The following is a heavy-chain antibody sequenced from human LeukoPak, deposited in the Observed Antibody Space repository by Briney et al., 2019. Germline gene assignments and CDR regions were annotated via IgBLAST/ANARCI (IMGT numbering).Heavy chain of an antibody. Sequence: PGGSLRLSRAASGFTVGSNTMSWVRQAPGKGLEWVSIIYSGGSTSYADSVKGRFTISRDNSKNTLYLQMNSLRTEDTAVYYCARGGSYFDISGYYFYWGQGTLVTVSS. D-gene: IGHD3-22*01. CDR2: IYSGGST. CDR1: GFTVGSNT. CDR3: ARGGSYFDISGYYFY. V-gene: IGHV3-66*01. J-gene: IGHJ4*02.